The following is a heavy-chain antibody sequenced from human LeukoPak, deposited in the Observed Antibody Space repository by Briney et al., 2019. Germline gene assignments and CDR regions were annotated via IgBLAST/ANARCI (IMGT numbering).Heavy chain of an antibody. V-gene: IGHV3-21*01. Sequence: GGSLRLSRAASGFSFSSYSMNWVRQAPGKGLEWVSSISSSSSYIYYVDSVKGRFTISRDNAKNSLYLQMNSLRAEDTAVYYCAELGITMIGGVWGKGTTVTISS. CDR3: AELGITMIGGV. J-gene: IGHJ6*04. CDR1: GFSFSSYS. CDR2: ISSSSSYI. D-gene: IGHD3-10*02.